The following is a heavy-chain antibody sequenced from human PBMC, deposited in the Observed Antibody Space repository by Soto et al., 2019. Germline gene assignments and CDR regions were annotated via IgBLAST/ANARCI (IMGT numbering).Heavy chain of an antibody. V-gene: IGHV3-53*01. Sequence: GGSLRLSCAASGFTVSSNYMSWVRQAPGKGLEWVSVIYSGGSTYYADSVKGRFTISRDNSKNTLYLQMNSLRAEDTAVYYCARALNHGVYWNYAWFDPWGQGTLVTVPQ. D-gene: IGHD1-7*01. J-gene: IGHJ5*02. CDR3: ARALNHGVYWNYAWFDP. CDR1: GFTVSSNY. CDR2: IYSGGST.